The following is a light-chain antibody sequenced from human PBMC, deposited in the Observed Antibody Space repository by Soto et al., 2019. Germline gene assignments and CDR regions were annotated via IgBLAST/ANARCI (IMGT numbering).Light chain of an antibody. V-gene: IGLV1-36*01. Sequence: QSVLTQPPSVSDAPRQRVTIACSGSTSNIGNNAVNWYQQLPGKAPKLLIYYDDLLPSGVSDRFSGSKSGTSASRAISGLQSEDEADYYCAVWDDNLNGVVFGGGTKLTVL. CDR2: YDD. CDR1: TSNIGNNA. J-gene: IGLJ2*01. CDR3: AVWDDNLNGVV.